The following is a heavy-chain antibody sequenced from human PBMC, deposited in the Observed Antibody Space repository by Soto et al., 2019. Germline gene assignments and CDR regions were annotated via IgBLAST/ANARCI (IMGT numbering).Heavy chain of an antibody. D-gene: IGHD3-10*01. V-gene: IGHV1-18*01. CDR1: GYTFTSYG. CDR2: ISAYNGNT. J-gene: IGHJ4*02. CDR3: AIDKGDGSGSYYGY. Sequence: QVQLVQSGAEVKKPGASVKVSCKASGYTFTSYGISWVRQAPGQGLEWMGWISAYNGNTNYAQKLQGRVTMTTDTSKSTAYREGRSLISDDTAVYYGAIDKGDGSGSYYGYWGQGTLVTVSS.